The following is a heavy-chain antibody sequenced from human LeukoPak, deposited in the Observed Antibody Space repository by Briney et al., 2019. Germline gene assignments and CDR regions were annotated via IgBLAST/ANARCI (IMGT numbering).Heavy chain of an antibody. J-gene: IGHJ4*02. D-gene: IGHD3-10*01. CDR1: GYTFTSYY. CDR2: INPSGGST. V-gene: IGHV1-46*01. Sequence: ASVKVSCKASGYTFTSYYMHWVRQAPGQGLEWMGIINPSGGSTRYAQKFQGRVTMTRDTSTSTVYMELSSLRSEDTAVYCCARDMGYYGSGSYQSLDYFDYWGQGTLVTVSS. CDR3: ARDMGYYGSGSYQSLDYFDY.